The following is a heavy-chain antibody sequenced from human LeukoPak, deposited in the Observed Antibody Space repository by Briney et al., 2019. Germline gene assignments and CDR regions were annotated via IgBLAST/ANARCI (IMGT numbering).Heavy chain of an antibody. D-gene: IGHD4-11*01. CDR1: GGSISSGSYY. CDR2: IYTSGST. Sequence: TSQTLSLTCTVSGGSISSGSYYWSCIRQPAGKGLEWIGRIYTSGSTNYNPSLKSRVTISVDTSKNQFSLKLSSVTAADTAVYYRARSAPIDYSNVYFDYWGQGTLVTVSS. CDR3: ARSAPIDYSNVYFDY. J-gene: IGHJ4*02. V-gene: IGHV4-61*02.